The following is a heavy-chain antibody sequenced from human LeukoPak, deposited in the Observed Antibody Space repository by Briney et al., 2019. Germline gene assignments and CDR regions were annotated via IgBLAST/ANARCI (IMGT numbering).Heavy chain of an antibody. CDR3: AELGITMIGGV. J-gene: IGHJ6*04. Sequence: GGSLRLSCAASGFTFSSYWMSWVRQAPGKGLEWVANIKQDGSEKYYVDPVKGRFTISRDNAKNSLYLQMNSLRAEDTAVYYCAELGITMIGGVWGKGTTVTISS. V-gene: IGHV3-7*01. CDR2: IKQDGSEK. D-gene: IGHD3-10*02. CDR1: GFTFSSYW.